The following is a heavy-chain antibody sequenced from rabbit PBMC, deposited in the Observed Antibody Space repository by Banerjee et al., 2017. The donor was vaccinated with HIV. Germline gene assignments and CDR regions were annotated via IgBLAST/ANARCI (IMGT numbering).Heavy chain of an antibody. J-gene: IGHJ4*01. V-gene: IGHV1S40*01. D-gene: IGHD8-1*01. CDR2: INTNSGNA. Sequence: QSLEESGGDLVKPGASLTLTCTASGFSFSSGYYMCWVRQAPGKGLEWIACINTNSGNAVYASWAKGRFTISRTSSTTVALQMTSLTAADTATYFCARGSNYYAFNLWGPGTL. CDR3: ARGSNYYAFNL. CDR1: GFSFSSGYY.